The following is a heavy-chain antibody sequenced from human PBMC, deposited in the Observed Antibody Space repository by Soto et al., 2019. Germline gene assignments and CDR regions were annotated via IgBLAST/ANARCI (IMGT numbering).Heavy chain of an antibody. D-gene: IGHD3-16*02. J-gene: IGHJ4*02. CDR1: GVTFSGFA. CDR3: ARSAYDYVWGSYRLNFDY. CDR2: ILYDGSNR. V-gene: IGHV3-30-3*01. Sequence: GGSLRLSCAASGVTFSGFAMHWVRQAPGKGLEWVAVILYDGSNRYYADSVEGRFTMTRNTSISTAYMELSSLRSEDTAVYYCARSAYDYVWGSYRLNFDYWGQGTLVTVSS.